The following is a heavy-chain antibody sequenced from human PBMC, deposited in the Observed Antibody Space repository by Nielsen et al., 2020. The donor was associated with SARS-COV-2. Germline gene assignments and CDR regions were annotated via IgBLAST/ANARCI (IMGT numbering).Heavy chain of an antibody. Sequence: GGSLRLSCAASGFTFDDYAMHWVRQAPGKGLEWVSGISWNSGSIGYADSVKGRFTISRDNAKNSLYLQTNSLRAEDTALYYCAKGNYGDSYFDYWGQGTLVTVSS. CDR2: ISWNSGSI. CDR1: GFTFDDYA. J-gene: IGHJ4*02. CDR3: AKGNYGDSYFDY. D-gene: IGHD4-17*01. V-gene: IGHV3-9*01.